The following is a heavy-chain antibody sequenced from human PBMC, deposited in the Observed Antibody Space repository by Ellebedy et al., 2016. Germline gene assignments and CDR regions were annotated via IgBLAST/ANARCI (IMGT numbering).Heavy chain of an antibody. J-gene: IGHJ3*01. CDR1: GFTFSSYW. CDR2: IKPDGSEI. CDR3: ARGNLWFGA. D-gene: IGHD3-10*01. Sequence: GGSLRLXXAASGFTFSSYWMSWVRQAPGKGLEWVANIKPDGSEIYYVESVKGRFTISRDNAKLSVSLQMNSLRAEDTAVYYCARGNLWFGAWGQGTLVTVSS. V-gene: IGHV3-7*04.